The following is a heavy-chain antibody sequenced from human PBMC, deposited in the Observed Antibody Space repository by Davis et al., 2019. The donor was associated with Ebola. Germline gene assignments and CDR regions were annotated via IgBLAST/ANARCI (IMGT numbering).Heavy chain of an antibody. V-gene: IGHV3-7*01. J-gene: IGHJ6*02. D-gene: IGHD5-18*01. Sequence: GGSLRLSCAASGFTFSSYAMSWVRQAPGKGLEWVANIKQDGSEKYYVDSVKGRFTISRDNAKNSLYLQMNSLRAEDTAVYYCAKVHVDTSVEFMDVWGQGTTVTVSS. CDR2: IKQDGSEK. CDR3: AKVHVDTSVEFMDV. CDR1: GFTFSSYA.